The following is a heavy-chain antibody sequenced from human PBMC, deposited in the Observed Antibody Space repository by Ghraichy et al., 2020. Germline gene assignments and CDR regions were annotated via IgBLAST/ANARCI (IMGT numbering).Heavy chain of an antibody. J-gene: IGHJ4*02. V-gene: IGHV2-5*01. D-gene: IGHD3-3*02. CDR1: GFSLTTSEVG. CDR2: IYWSDDK. CDR3: AHSSIFGYFEY. Sequence: SGPTLVKPTQTLTLTCSFSGFSLTTSEVGVGWIRQPPGKALEWLALIYWSDDKRYTPSLKSRLTIAKDTSRNQVVLTMTNMDPVDTGTYYCAHSSIFGYFEYWGQGALVTVSS.